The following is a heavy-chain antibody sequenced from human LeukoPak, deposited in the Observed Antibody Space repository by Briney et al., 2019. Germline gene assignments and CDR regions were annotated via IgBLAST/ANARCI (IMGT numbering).Heavy chain of an antibody. V-gene: IGHV1-2*06. CDR1: GYTFTGYY. CDR2: INPYSGGT. J-gene: IGHJ3*02. D-gene: IGHD3-9*01. Sequence: ASVKVSCKASGYTFTGYYMHWVRQAPGQGLEWVGRINPYSGGTNYAQKFQGRATMTRDTSISTAYMELSRLRSDDTAVCYCARDVLRYFDWLSPNQHDAFDIWGQGTMVTVSS. CDR3: ARDVLRYFDWLSPNQHDAFDI.